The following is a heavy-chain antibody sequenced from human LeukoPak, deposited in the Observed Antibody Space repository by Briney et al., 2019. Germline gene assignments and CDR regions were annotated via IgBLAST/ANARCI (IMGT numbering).Heavy chain of an antibody. J-gene: IGHJ4*02. CDR3: ARNPYGSGSYYTFDY. D-gene: IGHD3-10*01. CDR2: ISAYNGNT. V-gene: IGHV1-18*01. Sequence: GASVKVSCKASGYTFTSYGISWVRQAPGQGLEWMGWISAYNGNTNYAQKLQGRVTMTTDTSTSTAYMELRSLRSDDPAVYYCARNPYGSGSYYTFDYWGQGTLVTVSS. CDR1: GYTFTSYG.